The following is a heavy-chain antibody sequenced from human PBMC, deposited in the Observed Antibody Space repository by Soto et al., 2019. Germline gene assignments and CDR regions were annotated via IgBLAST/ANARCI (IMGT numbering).Heavy chain of an antibody. CDR1: GFTFSTYA. V-gene: IGHV3-23*01. CDR3: AKARPRRTSGDFFDY. Sequence: EVQLLESGGKLVQPGGSLTLSCAASGFTFSTYAMAWVRQAPGKGLEWVSGVSASGLNTDYADPVKGRFYISRDNSKNTVSLHMNSLSAEDTALYYCAKARPRRTSGDFFDYWGQGTPVTVSS. D-gene: IGHD7-27*01. J-gene: IGHJ4*02. CDR2: VSASGLNT.